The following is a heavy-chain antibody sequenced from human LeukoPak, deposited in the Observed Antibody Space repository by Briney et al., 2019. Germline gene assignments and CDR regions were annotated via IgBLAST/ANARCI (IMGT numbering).Heavy chain of an antibody. V-gene: IGHV3-23*01. Sequence: PGGSLRLSCAASGFTFSSYGMHWVRQAPGKGLEWVSSISGNGGSTQYADSVQGRFAISRDNSKNTLYLQMNSLRAEDTAVYFCAKDPNGDYIGTFDIWGQGTMVTVSS. CDR2: ISGNGGST. D-gene: IGHD4-17*01. CDR1: GFTFSSYG. J-gene: IGHJ3*02. CDR3: AKDPNGDYIGTFDI.